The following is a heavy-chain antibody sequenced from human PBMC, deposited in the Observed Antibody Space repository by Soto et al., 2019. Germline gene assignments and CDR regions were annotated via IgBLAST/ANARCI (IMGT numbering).Heavy chain of an antibody. Sequence: EVQLLESGGGLVQPGGSLRLSCAASEFTFSSYAMSWVRQAPGKGLEWVSGISGSGGNTYYADSVKGRFTISRDNSKNTLYLQMNSLRADDTAVYYCAKDLTPYYDRAAFDMWGQGTMVTVSS. CDR3: AKDLTPYYDRAAFDM. CDR2: ISGSGGNT. V-gene: IGHV3-23*01. J-gene: IGHJ3*02. CDR1: EFTFSSYA. D-gene: IGHD3-3*01.